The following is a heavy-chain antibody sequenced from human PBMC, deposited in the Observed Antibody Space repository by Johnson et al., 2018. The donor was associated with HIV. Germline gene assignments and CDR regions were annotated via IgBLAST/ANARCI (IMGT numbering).Heavy chain of an antibody. CDR2: ISGSGGST. CDR3: ARETLGAFDI. V-gene: IGHV3-23*04. J-gene: IGHJ3*02. CDR1: GFTFSSYA. Sequence: EKLVESGGGLVQPGGSLRLSCAASGFTFSSYAMSWVRQAPGKGLEWVSAISGSGGSTYYADSVKGRFTISRENSKNTLYLQMNSLRAEDTALYYCARETLGAFDIWGQGTMVTVSS.